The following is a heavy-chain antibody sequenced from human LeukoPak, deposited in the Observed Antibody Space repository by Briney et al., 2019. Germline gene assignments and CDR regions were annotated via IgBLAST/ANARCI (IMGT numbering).Heavy chain of an antibody. D-gene: IGHD3-16*02. V-gene: IGHV1-8*01. Sequence: GASVKVSCKASGYTFTSHDINWVRQATGQGLEWMGWMNPNSGNTGYAQKFQGRVTMTRNTSISTAYMELSSLRSEDTAVYYCASMFDYVWGSYRYTVDYWGQGTLVTVSS. CDR3: ASMFDYVWGSYRYTVDY. CDR2: MNPNSGNT. CDR1: GYTFTSHD. J-gene: IGHJ4*02.